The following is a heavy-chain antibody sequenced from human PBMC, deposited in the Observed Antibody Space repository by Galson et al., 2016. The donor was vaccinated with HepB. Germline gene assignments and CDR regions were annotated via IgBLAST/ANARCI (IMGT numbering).Heavy chain of an antibody. J-gene: IGHJ5*02. CDR1: GGSVGSSYSY. Sequence: SETLSLTCTVSGGSVGSSYSYWGWIRQPPGKGLEWIGSMYYGWRPYYNPSLKSRLTISVDTSKNQFSLKLISVTAADTAVYYCARQLGLTITAWGWFDPWGQGSLVTVSS. CDR3: ARQLGLTITAWGWFDP. D-gene: IGHD5-24*01. V-gene: IGHV4-39*01. CDR2: MYYGWRP.